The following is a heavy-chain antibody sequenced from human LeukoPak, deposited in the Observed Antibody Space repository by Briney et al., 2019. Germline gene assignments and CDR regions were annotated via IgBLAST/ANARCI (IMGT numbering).Heavy chain of an antibody. V-gene: IGHV3-30*03. Sequence: PGGSLRLSCAASGFTFSIYGMHWVRQAPGKGLEWVAVISYDGSNIYYADSVKGRFTISRDNSKNTLYLQMNSLRAEDTAVYSCARAWYYYDSCGYYPQGGYFDYWGQGTLVTVSS. CDR3: ARAWYYYDSCGYYPQGGYFDY. CDR1: GFTFSIYG. CDR2: ISYDGSNI. J-gene: IGHJ4*02. D-gene: IGHD3-22*01.